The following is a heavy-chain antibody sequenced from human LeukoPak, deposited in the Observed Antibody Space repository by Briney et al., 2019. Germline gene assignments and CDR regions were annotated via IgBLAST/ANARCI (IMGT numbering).Heavy chain of an antibody. D-gene: IGHD5-12*01. CDR1: GFTFSGSA. J-gene: IGHJ6*02. CDR2: IRSKANSYAT. V-gene: IGHV3-73*01. CDR3: ARRDVEDV. Sequence: GGSLRLSCAASGFTFSGSAMHWVRQASGKGLEWVGRIRSKANSYATAYAASVKGRFTISRDNAKNSLYLQMNSLRAEDTAVYYCARRDVEDVWGQGTTVTVSS.